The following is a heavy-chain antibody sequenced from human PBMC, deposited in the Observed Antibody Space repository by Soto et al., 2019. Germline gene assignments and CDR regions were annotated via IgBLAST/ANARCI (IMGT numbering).Heavy chain of an antibody. V-gene: IGHV4-39*01. D-gene: IGHD3-22*01. Sequence: SETLSLTCTVSGGSISSSSYYWGWIRQPPGKGLEWIGSIYYSGSTYYNPSLKSRVTISVDTSKNQFSLKLISVTAADTAVYYCARHFVDVVINGWGHWGQGTLVTVSS. CDR1: GGSISSSSYY. CDR3: ARHFVDVVINGWGH. CDR2: IYYSGST. J-gene: IGHJ4*02.